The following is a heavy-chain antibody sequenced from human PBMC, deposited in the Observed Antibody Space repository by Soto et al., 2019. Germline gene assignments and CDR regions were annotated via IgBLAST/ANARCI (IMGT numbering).Heavy chain of an antibody. J-gene: IGHJ3*01. D-gene: IGHD5-12*01. V-gene: IGHV4-31*03. CDR3: ATSSYSGSGLGAGAFDF. Sequence: PSETLSLTCTVSSGSISSGGYYWSWIRQHPGKGLEWIGYIFHSGSTYYNPSLKSRLTISVETSKNQFSLRLSSVTAADTAVYFCATSSYSGSGLGAGAFDFWGQGTMVTVSS. CDR1: SGSISSGGYY. CDR2: IFHSGST.